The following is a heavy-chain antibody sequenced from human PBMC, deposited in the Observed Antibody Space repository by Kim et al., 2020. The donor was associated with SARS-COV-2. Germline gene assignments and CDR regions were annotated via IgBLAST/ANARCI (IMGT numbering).Heavy chain of an antibody. D-gene: IGHD6-13*01. J-gene: IGHJ6*02. CDR3: VKKSPGIAAAGTPYYYGMDV. Sequence: RFTISRDNSKNTLYLQMSSLRAEDTAVYYCVKKSPGIAAAGTPYYYGMDVWGQGTTVTVSS. V-gene: IGHV3-64D*06.